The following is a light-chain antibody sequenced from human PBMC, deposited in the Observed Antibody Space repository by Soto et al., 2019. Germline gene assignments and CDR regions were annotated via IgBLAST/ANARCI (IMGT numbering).Light chain of an antibody. CDR3: LQHNEFWWT. V-gene: IGKV1-17*01. J-gene: IGKJ1*01. CDR1: QGIGDA. CDR2: AAS. Sequence: DIQMSQSPSSLSASVGDRVTITCRASQGIGDALGWYQQKPGKAPKRLIYAASTLQSGVPSRLSGSGSGTEFTLTISSLQPDDFATYYCLQHNEFWWTFGQGTKVEIK.